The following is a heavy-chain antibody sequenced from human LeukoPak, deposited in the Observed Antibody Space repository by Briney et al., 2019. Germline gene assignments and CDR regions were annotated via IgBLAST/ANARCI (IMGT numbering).Heavy chain of an antibody. D-gene: IGHD6-19*01. CDR3: ARHRVDRGGWYDDS. CDR2: LYYTGRA. Sequence: SETLPLTCSVSGASISTISYYCDWIRQPPGKGLEWIGSLYYTGRASYNPSLESRVTISEDPSTRQFSLKLTSVTAADTAVYFCARHRVDRGGWYDDSWGQGTLVTVSS. J-gene: IGHJ4*02. V-gene: IGHV4-39*01. CDR1: GASISTISYY.